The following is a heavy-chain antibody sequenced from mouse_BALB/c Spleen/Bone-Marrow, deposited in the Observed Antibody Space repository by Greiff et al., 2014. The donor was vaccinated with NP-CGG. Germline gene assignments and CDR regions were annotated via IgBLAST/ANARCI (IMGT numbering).Heavy chain of an antibody. V-gene: IGHV1-7*01. CDR3: AREGYYGSPFAY. Sequence: QVQLQQSGAELAKPGASVKMSCKASGYTFTSYWMHWVKQRPGQGLEWIGYINPSTGYTEYNQKFKDKATLTADKSSSTAYMQLSSLTSEDSAVFYCAREGYYGSPFAYWGQGTLVTVSA. CDR1: GYTFTSYW. D-gene: IGHD1-1*01. CDR2: INPSTGYT. J-gene: IGHJ3*01.